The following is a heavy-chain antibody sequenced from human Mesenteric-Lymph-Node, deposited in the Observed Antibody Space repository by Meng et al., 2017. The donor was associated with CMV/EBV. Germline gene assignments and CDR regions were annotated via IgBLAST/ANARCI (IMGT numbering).Heavy chain of an antibody. CDR3: ARDRTKSGSHYGLGV. J-gene: IGHJ6*02. CDR1: GGSISSSSYY. CDR2: IYYSGST. Sequence: SETLSLTCTVSGGSISSSSYYWGWIRQPPGKGLEWIGSIYYSGSTYYNPSLKSRVTISVDTSKNQFSLKLSSVTAADTAVYYCARDRTKSGSHYGLGVWGQGTTVTVSS. D-gene: IGHD1-26*01. V-gene: IGHV4-39*07.